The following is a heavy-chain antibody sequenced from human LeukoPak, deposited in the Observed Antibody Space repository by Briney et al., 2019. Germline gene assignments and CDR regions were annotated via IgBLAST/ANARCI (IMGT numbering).Heavy chain of an antibody. Sequence: GGSLRLSCAASGLIFSNYVMHWVRQAPGEGLERVAVISYDGSSQHCADSMKGRFTISRDNSKNTLYLQMNSLRAEDTAVYYCAKDGEGIAARLTYYYGMDVWGQGTTVTVSS. D-gene: IGHD6-6*01. J-gene: IGHJ6*02. CDR3: AKDGEGIAARLTYYYGMDV. CDR1: GLIFSNYV. V-gene: IGHV3-30-3*01. CDR2: ISYDGSSQ.